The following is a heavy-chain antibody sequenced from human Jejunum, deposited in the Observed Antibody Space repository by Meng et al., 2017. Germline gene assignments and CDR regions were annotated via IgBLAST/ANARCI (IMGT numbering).Heavy chain of an antibody. CDR1: GYTLNGFY. Sequence: QVQMEQSGAEVRKPGASGKVACWASGYTLNGFYMHWVRQAPGQGLEWMGRINTNSGGTNYAQNFKGRVTLTRDTSTVYMEVNRLRSDDTAVYYCAGRSYNYDDYFDFWGRGTLVTVSS. D-gene: IGHD5-24*01. CDR2: INTNSGGT. J-gene: IGHJ4*02. V-gene: IGHV1-2*06. CDR3: AGRSYNYDDYFDF.